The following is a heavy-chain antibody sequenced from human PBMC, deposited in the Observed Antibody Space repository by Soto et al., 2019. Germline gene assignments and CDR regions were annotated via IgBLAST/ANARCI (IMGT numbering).Heavy chain of an antibody. CDR3: ARVPRGGDCSTAS. CDR1: GGSISSDGYS. CDR2: IYYSGST. Sequence: PSETLSLTCAVSGGSISSDGYSWSWIRQHPGKGLEWIGYIYYSGSTYYNPSLKSGVTISVDTSKNQFSLKLSSVTAADTAVYYCARVPRGGDCSTASWGQGTLVTVSP. J-gene: IGHJ5*02. V-gene: IGHV4-31*11. D-gene: IGHD2-21*02.